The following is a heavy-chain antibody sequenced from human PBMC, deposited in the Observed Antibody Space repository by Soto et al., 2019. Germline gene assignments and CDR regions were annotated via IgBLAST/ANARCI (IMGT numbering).Heavy chain of an antibody. Sequence: QVQLVQSGAEVKRPGSSVKVSCEASGGTFNNYAITCVRQAPGQGLEWMGGIIPMFGTNYAQKFQDRVTIAADESTGTAYMELSGVRSEDTAVYFCARPNSYGVTFHYYYGMDVWGQGTTVTVSS. CDR1: GGTFNNYA. D-gene: IGHD3-10*01. CDR2: IIPMFGT. V-gene: IGHV1-69*01. J-gene: IGHJ6*02. CDR3: ARPNSYGVTFHYYYGMDV.